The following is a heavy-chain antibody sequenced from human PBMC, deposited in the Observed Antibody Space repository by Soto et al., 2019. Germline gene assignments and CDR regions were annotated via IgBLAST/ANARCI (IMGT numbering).Heavy chain of an antibody. CDR3: ARDPITGIAVAGDAFDI. J-gene: IGHJ3*02. Sequence: GGSLRLSCAASGFTFSSYGMHWVRQAPGKGLEWVAVIWYDGSNKYYADSVKGRFTISRDNSKNTLYLQMNSLRAEDTAVYYCARDPITGIAVAGDAFDIWGQGTMVTVSS. D-gene: IGHD6-19*01. CDR2: IWYDGSNK. CDR1: GFTFSSYG. V-gene: IGHV3-33*01.